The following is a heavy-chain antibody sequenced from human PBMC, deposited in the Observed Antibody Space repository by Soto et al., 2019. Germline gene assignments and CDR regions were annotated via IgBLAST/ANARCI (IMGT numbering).Heavy chain of an antibody. V-gene: IGHV1-18*01. CDR1: GYPFISYG. Sequence: QVQLVQSGAELRKPGASVKVSCKASGYPFISYGFSWVRQAPGQGLEWLGWISAYNGDTKYEQKFQGRITTTTDTATSTAYRELRSLKSDDTAVYYGARDSAPAAIPLPVDCGGQGTLVTVSS. CDR2: ISAYNGDT. CDR3: ARDSAPAAIPLPVDC. D-gene: IGHD2-2*01. J-gene: IGHJ4*02.